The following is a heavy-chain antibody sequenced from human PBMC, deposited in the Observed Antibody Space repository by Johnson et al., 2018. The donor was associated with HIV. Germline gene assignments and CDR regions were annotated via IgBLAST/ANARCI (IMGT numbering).Heavy chain of an antibody. CDR1: GFTFSSYG. J-gene: IGHJ3*02. V-gene: IGHV3-30*03. Sequence: QVQLVESGGGVVQPGRSLRLSCAASGFTFSSYGMHWVRQAPGKGLEWVAVISYDGSNKYYADSVKGRFTISRDNSKNTLYLQMNSLRAEDTAVYYCAIAGSSSDDAFDIWGQGTMVTVSS. CDR2: ISYDGSNK. CDR3: AIAGSSSDDAFDI. D-gene: IGHD6-6*01.